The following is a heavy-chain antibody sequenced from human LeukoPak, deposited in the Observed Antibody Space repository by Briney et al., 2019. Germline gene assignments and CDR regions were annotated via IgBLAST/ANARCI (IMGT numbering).Heavy chain of an antibody. J-gene: IGHJ5*02. CDR1: GFTFSSYA. CDR3: AKDAFYSNYGIPRFDP. V-gene: IGHV3-23*01. D-gene: IGHD4-11*01. CDR2: ISGGGGST. Sequence: GGSLRLSCAASGFTFSSYAMSWVRQAPGKGLEWVSGISGGGGSTYYADSVKGRFTISRDNSKNTLYLQMNSLRAEETAVYYCAKDAFYSNYGIPRFDPWGQGTLVTVSS.